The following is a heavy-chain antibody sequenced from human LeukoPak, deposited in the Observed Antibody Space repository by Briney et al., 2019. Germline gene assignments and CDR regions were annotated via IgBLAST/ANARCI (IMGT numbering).Heavy chain of an antibody. V-gene: IGHV3-33*01. CDR1: GFTFSNYG. CDR3: TRDLTVATTRTPLQH. D-gene: IGHD4-17*01. Sequence: GGSLRLSCAASGFTFSNYGMHWVRQAPGKGLEWVAVIWYDGSNKYYADSVKGRFTISRDKSNNTVHLQMNSLRAEDTAVYYCTRDLTVATTRTPLQHWGQGTLVTVSS. CDR2: IWYDGSNK. J-gene: IGHJ1*01.